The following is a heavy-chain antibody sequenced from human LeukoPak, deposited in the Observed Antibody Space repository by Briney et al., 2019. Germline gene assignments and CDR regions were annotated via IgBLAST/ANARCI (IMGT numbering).Heavy chain of an antibody. CDR1: GFTFSSYS. D-gene: IGHD3-16*01. CDR3: AREGARLTLDY. Sequence: PGGSLTLSCAASGFTFSSYSMNWVRQAPGKGLEWVSSISSSSSYIHYADSVKGRFTISRDNAKNSLFLQMNSLRAEDTAVYYCAREGARLTLDYWGQGTLVTVSS. J-gene: IGHJ4*02. V-gene: IGHV3-21*01. CDR2: ISSSSSYI.